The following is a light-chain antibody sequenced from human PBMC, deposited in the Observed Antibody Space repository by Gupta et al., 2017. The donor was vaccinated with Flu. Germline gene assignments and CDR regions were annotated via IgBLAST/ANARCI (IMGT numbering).Light chain of an antibody. CDR2: RND. V-gene: IGLV1-44*01. CDR3: AAWDDSLNGVV. Sequence: QSVLTQPPSASGTPGPRVTISCSGSSSNIGNNPVNWYQQLPGTAPKLLISRNDQRPSGVPDRFSGSRSGTSASLAISGLQSEDEASYSCAAWDDSLNGVVFGGGTKLTVL. J-gene: IGLJ3*02. CDR1: SSNIGNNP.